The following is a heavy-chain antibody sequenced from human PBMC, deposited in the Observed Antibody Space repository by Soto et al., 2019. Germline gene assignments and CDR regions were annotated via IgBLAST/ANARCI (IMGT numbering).Heavy chain of an antibody. CDR1: GGSISSSRYY. CDR2: IYYSGST. Sequence: PSETLSLTCTVSGGSISSSRYYWGWIRQPPGKGLEWIGSIYYSGSTYYSPSLKSRVTISVDTSKNQFSLKLSSVAAADTAVYYCARPVGYCSGGSCYSTWFDPWGQVTLVTVSS. V-gene: IGHV4-39*01. J-gene: IGHJ5*02. D-gene: IGHD2-15*01. CDR3: ARPVGYCSGGSCYSTWFDP.